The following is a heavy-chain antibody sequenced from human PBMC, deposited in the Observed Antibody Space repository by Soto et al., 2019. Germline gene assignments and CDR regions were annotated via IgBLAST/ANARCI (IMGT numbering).Heavy chain of an antibody. D-gene: IGHD3-9*01. V-gene: IGHV3-15*01. J-gene: IGHJ4*02. CDR3: TTTIYYDILTRHHNVAD. CDR2: IKSKTDGGTA. CDR1: GWSLSYHW. Sequence: GRLRLSSEYAGWSLSYHWMTLGRQAEGKGLEWVGRIKSKTDGGTADYAAPVKGRATISRDDSKNTVYLQMNSLKTEDTAVDYCTTTIYYDILTRHHNVADWSQGSLARVSS.